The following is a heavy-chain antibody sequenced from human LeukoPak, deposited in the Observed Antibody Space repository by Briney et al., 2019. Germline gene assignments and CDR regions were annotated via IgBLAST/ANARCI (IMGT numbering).Heavy chain of an antibody. CDR3: SRESGAFCPFGY. J-gene: IGHJ4*02. Sequence: SETLSLTCAVYGVSFSGYYWSWIRQPPGKGLEWIGEINHSGSTNYNPSLKSRVTISVDTSKNQFSLKLSSVTAADTAIYYCSRESGAFCPFGYWGQGTLVIVPS. V-gene: IGHV4-34*01. CDR1: GVSFSGYY. D-gene: IGHD1-26*01. CDR2: INHSGST.